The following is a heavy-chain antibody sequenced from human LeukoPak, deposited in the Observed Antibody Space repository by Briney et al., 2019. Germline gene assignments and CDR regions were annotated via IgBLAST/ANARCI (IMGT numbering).Heavy chain of an antibody. V-gene: IGHV3-21*01. CDR3: ARDFKSRFPSNAFDI. J-gene: IGHJ3*02. CDR1: GFTFSSYS. Sequence: GGSLRLSCAASGFTFSSYSVNWVRQAPGKGLEWVSSISSSSSYIYYADSVKGRFTISRDNAKNSLYLQMNSLRAEDTAVYYCARDFKSRFPSNAFDIWGQGTMVTVSS. D-gene: IGHD4-17*01. CDR2: ISSSSSYI.